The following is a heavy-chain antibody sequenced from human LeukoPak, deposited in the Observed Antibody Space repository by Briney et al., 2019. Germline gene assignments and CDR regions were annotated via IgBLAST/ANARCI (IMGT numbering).Heavy chain of an antibody. CDR3: ARDGGDYGFDY. CDR1: GFTFSSYA. CDR2: ISYDGSNK. D-gene: IGHD4-17*01. V-gene: IGHV3-30-3*01. J-gene: IGHJ4*02. Sequence: PGRSLRLSCAASGFTFSSYAMHWVRQAPGKGLEWVAVISYDGSNKYYADSVKGRSTISRDNSKNTLYLQMNSLRAEDTAVYYCARDGGDYGFDYWGQGTLVTVSS.